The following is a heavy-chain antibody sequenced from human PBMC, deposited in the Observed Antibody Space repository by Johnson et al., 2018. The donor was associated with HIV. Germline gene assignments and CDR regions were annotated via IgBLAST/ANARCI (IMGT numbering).Heavy chain of an antibody. CDR2: ISYDGSNK. CDR3: AKGERGYSSSSDAFDI. J-gene: IGHJ3*02. D-gene: IGHD6-6*01. CDR1: GFSFSSYG. Sequence: QVQLMESGGGVVQPGGSLRLSCAASGFSFSSYGMHWVRQAPGKGLEWVAVISYDGSNKYYADSVKGRFTISRDNSKNTLYLQMNSLRAEDTAVYYCAKGERGYSSSSDAFDIWGQGTMVTVSS. V-gene: IGHV3-30*18.